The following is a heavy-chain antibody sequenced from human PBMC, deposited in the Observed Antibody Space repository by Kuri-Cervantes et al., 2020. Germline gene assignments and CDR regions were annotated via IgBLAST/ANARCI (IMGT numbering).Heavy chain of an antibody. Sequence: GESLKISCKGSGYSFTSYWIGWVRQMPGKGLEWMGIIYPGDSDTRYSPSFQGQVTISADKSIGTAYLQWSSLKASDTAMYYCARHEGHGPPETRYYYMDVWGKGTTVTVSS. CDR2: IYPGDSDT. CDR3: ARHEGHGPPETRYYYMDV. V-gene: IGHV5-51*01. D-gene: IGHD1-7*01. J-gene: IGHJ6*03. CDR1: GYSFTSYW.